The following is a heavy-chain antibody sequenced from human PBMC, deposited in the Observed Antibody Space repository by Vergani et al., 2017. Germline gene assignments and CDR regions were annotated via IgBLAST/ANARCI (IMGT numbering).Heavy chain of an antibody. D-gene: IGHD1-26*01. J-gene: IGHJ5*02. CDR3: ARDRGVGATGWFDP. CDR1: GYTFTSYG. Sequence: QVPLVQSGAAVKKPGASVKVSCKSSGYTFTSYGISWVRQAPGQGLEWMGWISAYNGNTNYAQKLQGRVTMTTDTPTSTAYMELSSLRSDDTAVYYCARDRGVGATGWFDPWGQGTLVTVSS. CDR2: ISAYNGNT. V-gene: IGHV1-18*01.